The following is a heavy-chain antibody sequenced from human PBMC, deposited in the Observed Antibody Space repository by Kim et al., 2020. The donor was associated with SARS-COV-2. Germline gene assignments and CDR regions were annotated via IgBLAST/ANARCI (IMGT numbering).Heavy chain of an antibody. Sequence: SETLSLTCTVSGDSISGYYWSWIRQPPGKGLEYIGYISYSGSTNYNPSLKSRVTISLDTSMNQFSLRLTSVTAADTAMYYCARRNWDNSGGGFDYWGQGTLVAVSS. V-gene: IGHV4-59*08. CDR2: ISYSGST. CDR3: ARRNWDNSGGGFDY. CDR1: GDSISGYY. J-gene: IGHJ4*02. D-gene: IGHD3-10*01.